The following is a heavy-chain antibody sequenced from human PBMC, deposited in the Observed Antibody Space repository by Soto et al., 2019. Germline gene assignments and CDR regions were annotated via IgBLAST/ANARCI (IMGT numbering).Heavy chain of an antibody. J-gene: IGHJ6*03. CDR2: MNPNSGNT. Sequence: ASVKVSCKASGYTFTSYDINWVRQATGQGLEWIGWMNPNSGNTGYAQKFQGRVTMTRNTSISTAYMELSSLRSEDTAVYYCARGYCSSTSCSGYYYYMDVWGKGTTVTVSS. V-gene: IGHV1-8*01. D-gene: IGHD2-2*01. CDR1: GYTFTSYD. CDR3: ARGYCSSTSCSGYYYYMDV.